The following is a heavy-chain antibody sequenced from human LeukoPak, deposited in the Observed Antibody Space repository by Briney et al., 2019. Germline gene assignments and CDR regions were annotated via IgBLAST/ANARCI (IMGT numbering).Heavy chain of an antibody. CDR3: ARVKNYGSGSLDY. CDR1: GGSFSGYY. V-gene: IGHV4-34*01. CDR2: INHSGST. J-gene: IGHJ4*02. D-gene: IGHD3-10*01. Sequence: SETLPLTCAVYGGSFSGYYWSWIRQPPGKGLEWLGEINHSGSTNYNPSLKSRVTISVDTSKNQFSLKLSSVTAADTAVYYCARVKNYGSGSLDYWGQGTLVTVSS.